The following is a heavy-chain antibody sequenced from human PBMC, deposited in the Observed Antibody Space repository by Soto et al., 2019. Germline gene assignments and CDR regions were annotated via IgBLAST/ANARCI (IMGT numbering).Heavy chain of an antibody. D-gene: IGHD5-18*01. CDR2: INHSGST. Sequence: ETLSLTCAVYGGSFSGYYWSWIRQPPGKGLERIGEINHSGSTNYNPSLKSRVTISVDTSKNQFSLKLSSVTAADTAVYYCARDPGYSYGYEGYYYYYGMDVWGQGTTVTVSS. V-gene: IGHV4-34*01. CDR3: ARDPGYSYGYEGYYYYYGMDV. J-gene: IGHJ6*02. CDR1: GGSFSGYY.